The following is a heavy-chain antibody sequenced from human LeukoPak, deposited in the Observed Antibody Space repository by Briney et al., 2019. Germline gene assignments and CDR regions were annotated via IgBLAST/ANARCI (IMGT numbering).Heavy chain of an antibody. Sequence: GGSLRLSCAASGFTVSSNYMSWVRQAPGKGLEWVSVIYSGGSTYYADSVKGRFTISRDNSKNTLYLQMNSLRAEDTAVYHCARDTVTTFRFRDYQHYGMDVWGQGTTGTVSS. J-gene: IGHJ6*02. V-gene: IGHV3-53*01. CDR3: ARDTVTTFRFRDYQHYGMDV. CDR2: IYSGGST. D-gene: IGHD4-17*01. CDR1: GFTVSSNY.